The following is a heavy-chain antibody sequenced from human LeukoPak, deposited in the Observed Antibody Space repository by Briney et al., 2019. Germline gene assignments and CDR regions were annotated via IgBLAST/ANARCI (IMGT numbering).Heavy chain of an antibody. CDR2: VST. Sequence: SETLSLTCAVYGGSFSGYYWGWIRQPPGKGLEWIGVSTYYNPSLKNRVTISRDTSKNQFSLKLSSVTAADTAIYYCARAGYSYGIISYFDSWGQGTLVTVSS. V-gene: IGHV4-34*01. CDR3: ARAGYSYGIISYFDS. CDR1: GGSFSGYY. J-gene: IGHJ4*02. D-gene: IGHD5-18*01.